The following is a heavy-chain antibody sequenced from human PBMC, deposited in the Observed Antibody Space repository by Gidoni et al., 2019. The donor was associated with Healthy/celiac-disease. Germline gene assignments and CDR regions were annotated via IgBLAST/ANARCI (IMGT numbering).Heavy chain of an antibody. CDR3: AKDSHYYGSGVLDY. CDR1: GFTFSSYG. Sequence: QVQLVESGGGVVQPGRSLRLSCAASGFTFSSYGMHWVRQAPGKGLEWVAVISYDGSNKYYADSVKGRFTISRDNSKNTLYLQMNSLRAEDTAVYYCAKDSHYYGSGVLDYWGQGTLVTVSS. CDR2: ISYDGSNK. V-gene: IGHV3-30*18. D-gene: IGHD3-10*01. J-gene: IGHJ4*02.